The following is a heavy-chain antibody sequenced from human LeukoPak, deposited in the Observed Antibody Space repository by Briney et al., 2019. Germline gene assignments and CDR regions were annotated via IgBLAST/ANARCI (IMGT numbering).Heavy chain of an antibody. CDR3: ARGNWNYFDY. Sequence: PSETLSLTCAVYGGSFSGYYWSWVRQPPGKGLEWIGEINHSGSTKYSPSLESRLTISVDTSKNQVSLKLTSVTAADTAVYYCARGNWNYFDYWGQGTLVTVSS. V-gene: IGHV4-34*01. D-gene: IGHD1-1*01. CDR1: GGSFSGYY. J-gene: IGHJ4*02. CDR2: INHSGST.